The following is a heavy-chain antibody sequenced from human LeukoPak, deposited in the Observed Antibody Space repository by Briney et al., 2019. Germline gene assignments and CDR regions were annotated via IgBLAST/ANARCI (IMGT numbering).Heavy chain of an antibody. CDR1: GCTFSSYA. Sequence: GGSLRLSCAASGCTFSSYAMHWVRQAPGKGLEWVAVISYDGSNKYYADSVKGRFTISRDNSKNTLYLQMNSLRAEDTAVYYCAREPVYEALWEKFFDPWGEGTLVTVSS. V-gene: IGHV3-30*04. CDR2: ISYDGSNK. J-gene: IGHJ5*02. CDR3: AREPVYEALWEKFFDP. D-gene: IGHD1-26*01.